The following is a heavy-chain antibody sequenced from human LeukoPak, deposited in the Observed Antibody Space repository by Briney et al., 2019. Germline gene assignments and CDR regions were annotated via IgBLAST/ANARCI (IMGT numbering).Heavy chain of an antibody. CDR3: TTDREIDGRIVVVTARY. CDR2: IKSKTDGGTT. D-gene: IGHD2-21*02. V-gene: IGHV3-15*01. J-gene: IGHJ4*02. CDR1: GDSISSYY. Sequence: PSETLSLTCAVSGDSISSYYWSWVRQAPGKGLEWVGRIKSKTDGGTTDYAAPVKGRFTISRDDSKNTLYLQMNSLKTEDTAVYYCTTDREIDGRIVVVTARYWGQGTLVTVSS.